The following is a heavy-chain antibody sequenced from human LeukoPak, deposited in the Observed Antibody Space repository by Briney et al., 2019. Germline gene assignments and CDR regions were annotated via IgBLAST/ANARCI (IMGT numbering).Heavy chain of an antibody. J-gene: IGHJ4*02. D-gene: IGHD3-16*01. CDR1: GGSISSGSYY. CDR3: ARGASTFPFDY. CDR2: IYTSGST. V-gene: IGHV4-61*02. Sequence: SETLSLTCTVSGGSISSGSYYWSWIRQPAGKGLEWIGRIYTSGSTNYNPSLKSRVTISVDTSKNQFSLKLSSVTAADTAVYYCARGASTFPFDYWGQGTLVTVSS.